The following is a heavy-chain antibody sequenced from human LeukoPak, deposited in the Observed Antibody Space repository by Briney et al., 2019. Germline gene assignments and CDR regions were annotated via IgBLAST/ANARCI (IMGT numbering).Heavy chain of an antibody. CDR1: GYTFTSYG. J-gene: IGHJ6*02. V-gene: IGHV1-18*01. CDR3: ARGQSSSWDYYYYGMDG. CDR2: ISAYNGNT. D-gene: IGHD6-13*01. Sequence: ASVKVSCKASGYTFTSYGISWVRQAPGQGLEWMGWISAYNGNTNYAQKLQGRVTMTTDTSTSTAYMELRSLRSDDTAVYYCARGQSSSWDYYYYGMDGWGQGTTVTVSS.